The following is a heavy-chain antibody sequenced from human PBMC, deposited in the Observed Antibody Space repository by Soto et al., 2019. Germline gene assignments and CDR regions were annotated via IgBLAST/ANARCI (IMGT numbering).Heavy chain of an antibody. CDR2: ISSSSSYI. Sequence: PGGSLRLSCAASGFTFSSYSMNWVRQAPGKGLEWVSSISSSSSYIYYADSVKGRFTISRDNTKNSLYLQMNSLRAEDTAVYYCARDQVPYCYYGMDVWGQGTTVTVSS. CDR3: ARDQVPYCYYGMDV. J-gene: IGHJ6*02. CDR1: GFTFSSYS. V-gene: IGHV3-21*01.